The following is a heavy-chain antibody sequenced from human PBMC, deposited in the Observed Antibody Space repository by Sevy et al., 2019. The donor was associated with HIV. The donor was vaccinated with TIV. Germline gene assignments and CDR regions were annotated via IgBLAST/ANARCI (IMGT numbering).Heavy chain of an antibody. D-gene: IGHD3-3*01. CDR3: ARDNQRFLDAFDL. V-gene: IGHV3-21*01. J-gene: IGHJ3*01. Sequence: GGSLRLSCAASGFTFSSYSMNWVRQAPGKGLEWVSYISSNSSYIYYADSVKGRFTISRDNAKNSLYLQMNSLRAEDTAVYYCARDNQRFLDAFDLWGQGTMVTVSS. CDR2: ISSNSSYI. CDR1: GFTFSSYS.